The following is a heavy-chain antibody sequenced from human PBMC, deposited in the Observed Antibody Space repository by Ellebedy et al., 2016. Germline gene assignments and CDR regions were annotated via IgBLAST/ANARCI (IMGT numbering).Heavy chain of an antibody. V-gene: IGHV1-69*10. D-gene: IGHD4-17*01. Sequence: SVKVSCKASGGTFSSYAISWVRQAPGQGLEWMGGIIPILGIANYAQKFQGRVTITADQSTSKAYMEPSSLRSEDTAVYYGARGYGDYVPRFDYWGQGTLVTVSS. J-gene: IGHJ4*02. CDR3: ARGYGDYVPRFDY. CDR1: GGTFSSYA. CDR2: IIPILGIA.